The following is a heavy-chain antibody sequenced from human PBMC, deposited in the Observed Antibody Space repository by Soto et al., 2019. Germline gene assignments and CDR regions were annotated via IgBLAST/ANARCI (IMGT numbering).Heavy chain of an antibody. CDR3: ARWTTFDY. J-gene: IGHJ4*02. CDR1: GYRFSNHW. V-gene: IGHV5-51*01. Sequence: PGESLKISCKGSGYRFSNHWIAWVRQMPGKGLEWMGIIYPDDSDTRYSPSFQGQVTFSVDKSLNTAYLQWTSLKASDTAIYYCARWTTFDYWGQGTLVTVSS. CDR2: IYPDDSDT. D-gene: IGHD4-17*01.